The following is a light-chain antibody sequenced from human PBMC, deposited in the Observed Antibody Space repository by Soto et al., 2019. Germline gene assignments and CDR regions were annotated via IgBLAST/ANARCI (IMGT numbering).Light chain of an antibody. V-gene: IGLV1-44*01. CDR3: AAWGDSLNGLVV. Sequence: QSVLTQPPSTSGPPGQRVTISCSGRSSNIGSNAVTWHQQLPGTAPKLLIYNDIEWPSGVPDRFSGSKSGTSAALAISGLQSEDDADYYCAAWGDSLNGLVVFGTGTKVTVL. J-gene: IGLJ1*01. CDR2: NDI. CDR1: SSNIGSNA.